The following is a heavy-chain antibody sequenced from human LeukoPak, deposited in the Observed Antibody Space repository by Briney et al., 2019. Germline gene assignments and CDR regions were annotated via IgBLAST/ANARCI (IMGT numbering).Heavy chain of an antibody. Sequence: GGSLRLSCAASGFTFSSYGMHWVRQAPGKGLEWVAVISYDGSNKYYADSVKGRFTISRDNSKNTLYLQMNSLRAEDTAVYYCARDSGRYGDYYYGMDVWGQGTTVTVSS. CDR1: GFTFSSYG. D-gene: IGHD4-17*01. V-gene: IGHV3-30*03. J-gene: IGHJ6*02. CDR2: ISYDGSNK. CDR3: ARDSGRYGDYYYGMDV.